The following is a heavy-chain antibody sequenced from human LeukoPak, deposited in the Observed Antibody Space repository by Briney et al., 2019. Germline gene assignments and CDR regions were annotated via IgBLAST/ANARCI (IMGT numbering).Heavy chain of an antibody. V-gene: IGHV3-33*01. CDR2: IWYDGSNR. CDR3: ARDRLSSGWEIDY. CDR1: GFTFSSYG. D-gene: IGHD6-19*01. J-gene: IGHJ4*02. Sequence: GGSLRLSCAASGFTFSSYGMHWVRQAPGKGLEWVAVIWYDGSNRYYADSVKGRFTISRDNSKNTLYLQMNSLRAEDTAVYYCARDRLSSGWEIDYWGQGTLVTVSS.